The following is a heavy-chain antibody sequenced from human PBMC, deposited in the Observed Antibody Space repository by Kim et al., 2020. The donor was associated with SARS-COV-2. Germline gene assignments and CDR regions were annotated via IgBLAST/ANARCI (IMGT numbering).Heavy chain of an antibody. V-gene: IGHV4-59*01. CDR3: ARVRQWLVLDY. Sequence: THYNPSLKSRVTISVDTSKNQFSLKLSAVTAADTAVYYCARVRQWLVLDYWGQGTLVTVSS. D-gene: IGHD6-19*01. J-gene: IGHJ4*02. CDR2: T.